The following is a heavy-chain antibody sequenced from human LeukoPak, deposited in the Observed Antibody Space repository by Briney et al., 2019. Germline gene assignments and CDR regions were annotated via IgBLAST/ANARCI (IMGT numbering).Heavy chain of an antibody. CDR3: ARDEAVGKANDY. CDR2: ISTSSNYI. Sequence: GGSLRLSCAASGLTFNSYGMNWVRQAPGKGLEWVSSISTSSNYIYYADSVKGRFTISRDNAKNSLYLQMNNLRAEDTAVYYCARDEAVGKANDYWGQGTLVTVSS. D-gene: IGHD7-27*01. V-gene: IGHV3-21*01. CDR1: GLTFNSYG. J-gene: IGHJ4*02.